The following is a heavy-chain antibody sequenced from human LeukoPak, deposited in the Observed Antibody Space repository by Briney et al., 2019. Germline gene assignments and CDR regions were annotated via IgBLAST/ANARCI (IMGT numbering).Heavy chain of an antibody. V-gene: IGHV3-23*01. J-gene: IGHJ3*02. Sequence: GGSLRLSCAASGFTFSSYAMSWVRQAPGKGLEWVSAISAGGGSTYYADSVKGRFTISRDNSKNTLYLQMNSLRAEDTAVYYCAKGLGTVTNGGNDAFDIWGQGTMVTVSS. D-gene: IGHD4-11*01. CDR3: AKGLGTVTNGGNDAFDI. CDR2: ISAGGGST. CDR1: GFTFSSYA.